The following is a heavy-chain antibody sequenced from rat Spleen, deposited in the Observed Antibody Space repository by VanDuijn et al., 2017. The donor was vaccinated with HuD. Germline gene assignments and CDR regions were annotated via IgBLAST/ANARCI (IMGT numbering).Heavy chain of an antibody. CDR3: AADGTRVSRFAY. D-gene: IGHD1-4*01. V-gene: IGHV5S23*01. J-gene: IGHJ3*01. CDR2: ISPSGGST. CDR1: GFTFSNYY. Sequence: EVQLVESGGGLVQPGRSLKLSCAASGFTFSNYYMAWVRQAPKKGLEWVATISPSGGSTYYRDSVKGRFTVSRDNAKSTLYPQMNSLQPEDTGTYYCAADGTRVSRFAYWGQGTLVTVSS.